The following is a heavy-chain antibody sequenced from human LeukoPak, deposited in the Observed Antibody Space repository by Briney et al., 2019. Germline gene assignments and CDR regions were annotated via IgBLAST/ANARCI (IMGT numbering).Heavy chain of an antibody. Sequence: GGSLRLSCAASGFTFSSFGMHWVRQAPGKGLEWVAFIRYDGSNKYYADSVKGRFTISRDNSKNTLYLQMNSLRAEDTDVYYCATEGGDIVVVPAASIDYWGQGTLVTVSS. CDR2: IRYDGSNK. CDR3: ATEGGDIVVVPAASIDY. J-gene: IGHJ4*02. D-gene: IGHD2-2*01. CDR1: GFTFSSFG. V-gene: IGHV3-30*02.